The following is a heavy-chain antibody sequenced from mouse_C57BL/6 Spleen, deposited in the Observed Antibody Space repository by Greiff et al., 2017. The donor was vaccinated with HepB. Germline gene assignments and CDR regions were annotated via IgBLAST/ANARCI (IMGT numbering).Heavy chain of an antibody. CDR2: ISSGGDYI. J-gene: IGHJ1*03. CDR3: TRDTLYGSSYVGYFDV. D-gene: IGHD1-1*01. CDR1: GFTFSSYA. V-gene: IGHV5-9-1*02. Sequence: EVKVVESGEGLVKPGGSLKLSCAASGFTFSSYAMSWVRQTPEKRLEWVAYISSGGDYIYYADTVKGRFTISRDNARNTLYLQMSSLKSEDTAMYYCTRDTLYGSSYVGYFDVWGTGTTVTVSS.